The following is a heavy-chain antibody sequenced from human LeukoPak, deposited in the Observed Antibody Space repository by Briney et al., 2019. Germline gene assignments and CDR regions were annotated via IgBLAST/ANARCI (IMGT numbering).Heavy chain of an antibody. CDR3: ARDKTVTGYYGMDV. J-gene: IGHJ6*02. D-gene: IGHD4-11*01. V-gene: IGHV1-69*13. Sequence: SVKVPCKASGGTFISYGISWVRQAPGQGLEWMGGIIPIFGTANYAQKFQGRVTITADESTSTAYMELSSLRSEDTAVYYCARDKTVTGYYGMDVWGQGTTVTVSS. CDR2: IIPIFGTA. CDR1: GGTFISYG.